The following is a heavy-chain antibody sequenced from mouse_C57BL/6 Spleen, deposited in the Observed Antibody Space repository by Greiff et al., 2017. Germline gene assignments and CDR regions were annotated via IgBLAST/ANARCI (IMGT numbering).Heavy chain of an antibody. CDR3: TRSYGRSFAMDD. Sequence: EVQLVESGGGLVQPGGSMKLSCAASGFTFSDAWMDWVRQSPEKGLEWVAEIRNKANNHATYYAESVKGRFTISRDDSKSSVYLQRNSLSAEDPGIYYGTRSYGRSFAMDDWGPGTSVTVSS. CDR2: IRNKANNHAT. J-gene: IGHJ4*01. D-gene: IGHD1-1*01. V-gene: IGHV6-6*01. CDR1: GFTFSDAW.